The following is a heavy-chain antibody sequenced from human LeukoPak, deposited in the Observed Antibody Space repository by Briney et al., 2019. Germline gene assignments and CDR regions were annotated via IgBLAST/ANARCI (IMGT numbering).Heavy chain of an antibody. Sequence: SVKVSCKASGGTFSSYAISWVRQAPGQGLEWMGGIIPIFGTASYAQKFQGRVTITADESTSTAYMELSSLRSEDTAVYYCARVAPYGNWLDPWGQGTLVTVSS. D-gene: IGHD4-17*01. J-gene: IGHJ5*02. V-gene: IGHV1-69*01. CDR3: ARVAPYGNWLDP. CDR2: IIPIFGTA. CDR1: GGTFSSYA.